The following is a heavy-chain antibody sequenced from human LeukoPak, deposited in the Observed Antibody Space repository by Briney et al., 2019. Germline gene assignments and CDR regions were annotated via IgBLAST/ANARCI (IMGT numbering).Heavy chain of an antibody. J-gene: IGHJ4*02. D-gene: IGHD6-19*01. CDR1: GYTFTSYD. CDR3: ARGSSIAVAGMDY. V-gene: IGHV1-8*01. CDR2: MNPNSGNT. Sequence: VSVKVSCKASGYTFTSYDINWVRQATGQGLEWMGWMNPNSGNTGYAQKFQGRVTITADESTSTAYMELSSLRSEDTAVYYCARGSSIAVAGMDYWGQGTLVTVSS.